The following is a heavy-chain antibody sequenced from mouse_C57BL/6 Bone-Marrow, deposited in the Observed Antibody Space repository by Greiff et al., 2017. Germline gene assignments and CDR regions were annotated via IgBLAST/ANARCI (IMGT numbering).Heavy chain of an antibody. D-gene: IGHD2-14*01. CDR3: ARYFLFYYWLAY. V-gene: IGHV1-64*01. J-gene: IGHJ4*01. CDR1: GYTFTSYW. CDR2: INPTSGST. Sequence: VQLQQPGAELVKPGASVKLSCKASGYTFTSYWMHWVKQRPGQGLEWIGNINPTSGSTNYNEKFKSKATLTVDKSSSTAYMQLSSLTSEDSAVYYCARYFLFYYWLAYWGQGTSVTVSA.